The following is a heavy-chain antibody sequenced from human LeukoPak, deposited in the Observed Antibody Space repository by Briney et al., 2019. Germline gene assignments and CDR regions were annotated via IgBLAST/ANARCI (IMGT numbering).Heavy chain of an antibody. D-gene: IGHD5-24*01. CDR2: ISSSSSTI. J-gene: IGHJ4*02. CDR1: GFTFSSYS. V-gene: IGHV3-48*01. CDR3: ARALERPDDY. Sequence: QPGGSLRLSCAASGFTFSSYSMNWVRQAPGKGLEWVSYISSSSSTIYYADSVKGRFTISRDNAKSSLCLQMNSLRAEDTAVYYCARALERPDDYWGQGTLVTVSS.